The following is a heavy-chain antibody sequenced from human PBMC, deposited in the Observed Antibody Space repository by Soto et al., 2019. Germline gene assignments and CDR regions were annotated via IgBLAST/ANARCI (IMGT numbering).Heavy chain of an antibody. Sequence: QVQLVQSGAEVKNPGASVKVSCKASGYTFTDYYIHWVRQAPGQGLEWMGWINPNSGGTNYAQRSQGWVSMTRDTSISTAFMEFSRLRSDDTAVYYCARGGSSMTLVRRGDWFDPWGQGTLVTVSS. CDR1: GYTFTDYY. CDR3: ARGGSSMTLVRRGDWFDP. CDR2: INPNSGGT. D-gene: IGHD3-22*01. J-gene: IGHJ5*02. V-gene: IGHV1-2*04.